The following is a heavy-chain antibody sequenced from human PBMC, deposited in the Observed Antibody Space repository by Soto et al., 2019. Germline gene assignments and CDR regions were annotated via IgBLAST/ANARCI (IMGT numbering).Heavy chain of an antibody. CDR1: GFTFSSYG. Sequence: GGSLRLSCTTSGFTFSSYGMHWFRQAPGRGLEWLALISNDGNNKYYADSVKGRFTVSRDNFKNTLYLKMDSLRSEDTAVYYCASWAPGGRGYSYGAGLVGMDVWGQGTTVTVYS. CDR3: ASWAPGGRGYSYGAGLVGMDV. J-gene: IGHJ6*02. D-gene: IGHD5-18*01. V-gene: IGHV3-30*03. CDR2: ISNDGNNK.